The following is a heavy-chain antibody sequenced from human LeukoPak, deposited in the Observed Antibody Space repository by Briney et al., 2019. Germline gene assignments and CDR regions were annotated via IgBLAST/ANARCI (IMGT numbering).Heavy chain of an antibody. V-gene: IGHV3-48*03. J-gene: IGHJ4*02. D-gene: IGHD5-12*01. CDR1: GFTFSSYE. Sequence: PGGSLRLFCAVSGFTFSSYEMNWVRQAPGKGLEWVSYISSGGSAIYYADSVRGRFTISRDNARNSLYLQMNSLRIEDTAVYYCVSGYRNGVDYWGQGILVTVSS. CDR3: VSGYRNGVDY. CDR2: ISSGGSAI.